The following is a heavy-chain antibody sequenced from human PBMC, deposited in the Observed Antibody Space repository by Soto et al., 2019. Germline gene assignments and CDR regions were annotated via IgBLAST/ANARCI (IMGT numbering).Heavy chain of an antibody. V-gene: IGHV4-34*01. CDR2: INHSGST. Sequence: SETLSLTCAVYGGSFSGYYWSWIRQPPGKGLEWIGEINHSGSTNYNPSLKSRVTISVDTSKNQFSLKLSSVTAADTAVYYCASVKSSRGGGKYSSSSGGFDYWGQGTLVT. D-gene: IGHD6-6*01. J-gene: IGHJ4*02. CDR1: GGSFSGYY. CDR3: ASVKSSRGGGKYSSSSGGFDY.